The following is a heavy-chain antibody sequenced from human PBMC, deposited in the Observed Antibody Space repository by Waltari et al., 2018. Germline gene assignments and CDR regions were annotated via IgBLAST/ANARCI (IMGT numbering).Heavy chain of an antibody. D-gene: IGHD3-3*01. CDR3: ARAPRSFGVVTYNWFDP. Sequence: QVQLQESGPGLVKPSETLSLTCTVSGGSISSYYWSWIRQPAGKGLEWIGRIYTSGSTNYNPALKSRVTMSVDTSKNQFSLKLSSVTAADTAVYYCARAPRSFGVVTYNWFDPWGQGTLVTVSS. CDR2: IYTSGST. J-gene: IGHJ5*02. V-gene: IGHV4-4*07. CDR1: GGSISSYY.